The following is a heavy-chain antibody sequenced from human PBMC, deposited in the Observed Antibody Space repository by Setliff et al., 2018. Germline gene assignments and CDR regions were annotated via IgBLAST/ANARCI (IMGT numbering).Heavy chain of an antibody. CDR2: IWYDGSNK. CDR1: GFTFSSYG. D-gene: IGHD3-16*01. J-gene: IGHJ4*02. V-gene: IGHV3-33*08. CDR3: ARGAFGAYYHDY. Sequence: PGGSLRLSCAASGFTFSSYGMHWVRQAPGKGLEWVAVIWYDGSNKYYADSVEGRFIISRDNAKSTLYLQMNGLRVEDTATYYCARGAFGAYYHDYWGQGTLVTVSS.